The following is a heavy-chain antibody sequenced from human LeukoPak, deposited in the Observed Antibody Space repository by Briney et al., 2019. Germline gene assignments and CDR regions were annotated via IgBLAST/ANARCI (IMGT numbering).Heavy chain of an antibody. CDR1: GFIFSSYW. J-gene: IGHJ4*02. CDR2: IRQDGSEK. Sequence: QAGGSLRLSCIASGFIFSSYWMTWVRQAPGKGLEWVANIRQDGSEKNFVDSVKGRFTISRDNAKNSLYLQMNTLTAEDTAVYYCARDPIDYWGQGTLVTVTS. CDR3: ARDPIDY. V-gene: IGHV3-7*01.